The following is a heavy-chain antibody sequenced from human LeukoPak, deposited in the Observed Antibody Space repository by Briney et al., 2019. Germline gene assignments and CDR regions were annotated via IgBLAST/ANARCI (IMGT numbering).Heavy chain of an antibody. J-gene: IGHJ6*02. CDR1: GFTFSSYA. CDR3: ARVGGSYYNYYYYYGMDV. CDR2: ISYDGSNK. V-gene: IGHV3-30-3*01. D-gene: IGHD1-26*01. Sequence: PGGSLRLSCAASGFTFSSYAMHWVRQAPGKGLEWVAVISYDGSNKYYADSVKGRFTISRDNSKNTLYLQMNSLRAEDTAVYYCARVGGSYYNYYYYYGMDVWGQGTTVTVSS.